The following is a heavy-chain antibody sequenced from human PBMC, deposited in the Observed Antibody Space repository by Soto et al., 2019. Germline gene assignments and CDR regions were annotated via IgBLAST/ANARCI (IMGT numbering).Heavy chain of an antibody. J-gene: IGHJ4*02. Sequence: QLQLQESGPGLVKPSETLSLTCSVSGGSISGSSSYYWAWIRQPPGKGLEWIGSVYYSGNTYYGPSLKSRVTLSVDTSKNQFSLKLSSVTAADTAVSYCERHPNRGGLEYWGQGILVTVSS. CDR2: VYYSGNT. CDR3: ERHPNRGGLEY. D-gene: IGHD3-16*02. V-gene: IGHV4-39*01. CDR1: GGSISGSSSYY.